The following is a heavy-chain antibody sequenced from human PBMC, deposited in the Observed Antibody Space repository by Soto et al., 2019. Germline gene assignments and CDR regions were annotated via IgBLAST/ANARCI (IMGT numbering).Heavy chain of an antibody. CDR2: MNPNSVNT. CDR3: ARDLEVVPAAISP. Sequence: ASVKVSCKASGYTFTSYDINWVRQATGQGLEWMGWMNPNSVNTGYAQKFQGRVTMTRNTSISTAYMELSSLRSEDTAVYYCARDLEVVPAAISPWGQGTLVTVSS. CDR1: GYTFTSYD. J-gene: IGHJ5*02. D-gene: IGHD2-2*02. V-gene: IGHV1-8*01.